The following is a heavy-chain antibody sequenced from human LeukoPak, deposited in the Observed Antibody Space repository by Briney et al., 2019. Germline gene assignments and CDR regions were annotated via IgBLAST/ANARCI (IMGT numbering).Heavy chain of an antibody. Sequence: SETLSLTCTVSGGSISSSSYYWGWIRQPPGKGLEWIGSIYYSGSTYYNPSLKSRVTISVDTSKNQFSLKLSSVTAADTAVYYCARDQDGYSYGSDAFDIWGQGTMVTVSS. D-gene: IGHD5-18*01. V-gene: IGHV4-39*07. J-gene: IGHJ3*02. CDR2: IYYSGST. CDR3: ARDQDGYSYGSDAFDI. CDR1: GGSISSSSYY.